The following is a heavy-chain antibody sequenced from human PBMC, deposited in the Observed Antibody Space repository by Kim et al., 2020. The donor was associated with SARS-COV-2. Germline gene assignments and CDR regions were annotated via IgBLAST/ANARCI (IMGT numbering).Heavy chain of an antibody. CDR3: AREIEYSSGWYYFDY. D-gene: IGHD6-19*01. Sequence: VSVKSRITINPDTSKNQFSLQLNSVTPEDTAVYYCAREIEYSSGWYYFDYWGQGTLVTVSS. V-gene: IGHV6-1*01. J-gene: IGHJ4*02.